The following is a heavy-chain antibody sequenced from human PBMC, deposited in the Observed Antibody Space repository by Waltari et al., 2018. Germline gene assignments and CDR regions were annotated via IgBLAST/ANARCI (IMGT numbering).Heavy chain of an antibody. J-gene: IGHJ6*02. D-gene: IGHD6-13*01. V-gene: IGHV1-24*01. CDR3: ARETGYSSSWSSYYYGMDV. CDR2: FDPEDGET. Sequence: QVQLVQSGAEVKKPGASVKVSCKVSGYTLTELSMHWVRQAPGKGLEWMGGFDPEDGETIYAQKFQGRVTMTRNTSISTAYMELSSLRSEDTAVYYCARETGYSSSWSSYYYGMDVWGQGTTVTVSS. CDR1: GYTLTELS.